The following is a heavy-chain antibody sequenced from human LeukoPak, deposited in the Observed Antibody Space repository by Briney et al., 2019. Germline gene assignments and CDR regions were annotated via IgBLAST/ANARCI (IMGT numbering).Heavy chain of an antibody. J-gene: IGHJ4*02. D-gene: IGHD1-26*01. CDR2: IWSDGNNK. V-gene: IGHV3-33*01. Sequence: GGSLRLSCAASGFSFSTYGMHWVRQAPGKGLEWVAIIWSDGNNKYYADSVKGRFSIFRDDSGSTLYLQMNSLRVEDTAVYFCARDRGNYYGDYWGQGTLVTVSS. CDR3: ARDRGNYYGDY. CDR1: GFSFSTYG.